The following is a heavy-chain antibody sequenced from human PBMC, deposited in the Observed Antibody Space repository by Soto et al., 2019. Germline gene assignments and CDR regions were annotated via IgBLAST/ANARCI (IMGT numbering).Heavy chain of an antibody. J-gene: IGHJ4*02. CDR1: GGSISSGGYY. V-gene: IGHV4-31*03. D-gene: IGHD1-1*01. CDR2: IYYSGST. Sequence: QVQLQESGPGLVKPSQTLSLTCTVSGGSISSGGYYWSWIRQHPGQGLEWIGYIYYSGSTYYNPSLKSRVNISVDTAKNQFSLKLSSVTAADTAVYYWARGRLERRVDFDYWGQGTLVTVSS. CDR3: ARGRLERRVDFDY.